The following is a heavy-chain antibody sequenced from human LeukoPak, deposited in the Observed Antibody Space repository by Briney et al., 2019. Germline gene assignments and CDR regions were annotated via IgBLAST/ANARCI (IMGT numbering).Heavy chain of an antibody. J-gene: IGHJ4*02. V-gene: IGHV3-23*01. D-gene: IGHD4-17*01. CDR1: GFTLSDYD. CDR3: AKDPFTFDGDYGDT. CDR2: ISKSDDRT. Sequence: GGSLRLSCVASGFTLSDYDMTWVRQRPGKGLEWVSSISKSDDRTYYADSVKGRFTISRDNSKSTVYLQMSNLRAEDTAVYYCAKDPFTFDGDYGDTWGQGTLVTVSS.